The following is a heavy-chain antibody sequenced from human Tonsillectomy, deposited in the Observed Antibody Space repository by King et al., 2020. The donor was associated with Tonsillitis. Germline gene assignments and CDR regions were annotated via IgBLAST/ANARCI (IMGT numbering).Heavy chain of an antibody. D-gene: IGHD2-2*01. CDR2: IYYSGST. CDR3: ARYSRVVPAMYYFDY. J-gene: IGHJ4*02. V-gene: IGHV4-39*01. Sequence: QLQESGLGLVKPSETLSLTCTVSGGSISSSSYYWGWIRQPPGKGLEWIGSIYYSGSTYYNPSLKSRVTISVDTSKNQFSLKLSSVTAADTAVYYCARYSRVVPAMYYFDYWGQGTLVTVSS. CDR1: GGSISSSSYY.